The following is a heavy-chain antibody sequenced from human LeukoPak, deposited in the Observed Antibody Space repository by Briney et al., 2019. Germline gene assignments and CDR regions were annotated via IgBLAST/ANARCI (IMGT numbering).Heavy chain of an antibody. Sequence: ASVKVSCKASGYTFTSYGISWVRQAPGQGLEWMGWISAYNGNTNYAQKLQGRVTMTTDTSTSTAYMELRSLRSDDTAVYYCARLSSSWYDYYYYYMDVWGKGTTVTISS. CDR3: ARLSSSWYDYYYYYMDV. CDR1: GYTFTSYG. D-gene: IGHD6-13*01. J-gene: IGHJ6*03. CDR2: ISAYNGNT. V-gene: IGHV1-18*01.